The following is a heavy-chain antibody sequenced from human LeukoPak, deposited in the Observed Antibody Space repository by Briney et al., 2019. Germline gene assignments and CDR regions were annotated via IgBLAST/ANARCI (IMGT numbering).Heavy chain of an antibody. CDR3: ARANALYCSSTSCLFDY. Sequence: ASVKVSCKASGYTFTGYYMRWVRQAPGQELEWMAWINPNSGGTYYAQNFHDRITMTRDTSISTAYMELSRLRSDDTAIYYCARANALYCSSTSCLFDYWGQGTLVTVSS. D-gene: IGHD2-2*01. J-gene: IGHJ4*02. CDR2: INPNSGGT. CDR1: GYTFTGYY. V-gene: IGHV1-2*02.